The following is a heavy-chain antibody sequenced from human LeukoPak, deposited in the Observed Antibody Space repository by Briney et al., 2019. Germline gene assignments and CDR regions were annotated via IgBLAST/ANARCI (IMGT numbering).Heavy chain of an antibody. CDR3: ARAGRRPNIVVVPAAMRSWFDP. Sequence: ASVKVSCKPSVYTFTGYYMHWVRQAPGQGLEWMGRINPNSGGTNYAQKFQGRVTMTRDTSISTAYMELSRLRSDDTAVYYCARAGRRPNIVVVPAAMRSWFDPWGQGTLVTVSS. CDR1: VYTFTGYY. J-gene: IGHJ5*02. D-gene: IGHD2-2*01. CDR2: INPNSGGT. V-gene: IGHV1-2*06.